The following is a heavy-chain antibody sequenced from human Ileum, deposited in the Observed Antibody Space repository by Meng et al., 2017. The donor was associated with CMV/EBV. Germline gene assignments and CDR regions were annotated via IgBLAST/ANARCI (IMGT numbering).Heavy chain of an antibody. CDR3: ASIGDGYMRTDSNGMGV. D-gene: IGHD5-24*01. CDR1: GFTFSGSW. V-gene: IGHV3-7*01. J-gene: IGHJ6*02. Sequence: GESLKISCEASGFTFSGSWMTWVRLAPGKGLEWVACLNQAGTDKYYVDSVKGRFTISRDNAKNSLYLQMNSLRAEDTAVYYCASIGDGYMRTDSNGMGVWGQGTTVTVSS. CDR2: LNQAGTDK.